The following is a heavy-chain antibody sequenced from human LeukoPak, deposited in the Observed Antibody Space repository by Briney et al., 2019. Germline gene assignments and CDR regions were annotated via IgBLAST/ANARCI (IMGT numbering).Heavy chain of an antibody. CDR3: ARDISWSSVAGTDYYYGMDV. J-gene: IGHJ6*02. CDR2: ISYDGSNK. CDR1: GFTFSSYA. Sequence: GGSLRLSCAASGFTFSSYAMHWVRRAPGKGLEWVAVISYDGSNKYYADSVKGRFTISRDNSKNTLYLQMNSLRAEDTAVYYCARDISWSSVAGTDYYYGMDVWGQGTTVTVSS. V-gene: IGHV3-30*04. D-gene: IGHD6-19*01.